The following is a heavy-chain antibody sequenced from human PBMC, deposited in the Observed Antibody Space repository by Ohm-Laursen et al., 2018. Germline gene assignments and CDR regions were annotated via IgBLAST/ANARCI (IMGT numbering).Heavy chain of an antibody. CDR2: ISGSGGST. J-gene: IGHJ5*02. CDR1: GFTFSSYA. V-gene: IGHV3-23*01. D-gene: IGHD6-6*01. Sequence: SLSLSCAASGFTFSSYAMSWVCQAPGKGLEWVSAISGSGGSTYYADSVKGRFTISRDNSKNTLYLQMNSLRAEDTAAYYCARESITARLSTANWFDPWGQGTLVTVSS. CDR3: ARESITARLSTANWFDP.